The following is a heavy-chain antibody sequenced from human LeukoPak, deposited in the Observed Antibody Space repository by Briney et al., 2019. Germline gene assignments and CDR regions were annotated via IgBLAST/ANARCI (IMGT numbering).Heavy chain of an antibody. V-gene: IGHV4-30-2*01. CDR2: IYHSGST. Sequence: PSETLSLTCAVSGGSISSGGYSWSWIRQPPGKGLEWIGYIYHSGSTYYNPSLKSRVTISVDRPKNQFSLKLSSVTAADTAVYYCARVVPGYYDSSGYYYSSYFDYWGQGTLVTVSS. CDR3: ARVVPGYYDSSGYYYSSYFDY. D-gene: IGHD3-22*01. CDR1: GGSISSGGYS. J-gene: IGHJ4*02.